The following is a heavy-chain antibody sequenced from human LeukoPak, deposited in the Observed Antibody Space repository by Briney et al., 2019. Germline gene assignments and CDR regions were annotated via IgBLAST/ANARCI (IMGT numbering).Heavy chain of an antibody. D-gene: IGHD6-19*01. CDR3: ARVLAVAGNAFDI. CDR1: GDSISSYY. Sequence: SETLSLTCTVSGDSISSYYWSWTRQPPGKTLEWIGNHYYSGSTNYNPSLKSRVTISVDTSKKQFSLQLSSVTAADTAVYYCARVLAVAGNAFDIWGQGTMVTVSS. V-gene: IGHV4-59*01. CDR2: HYYSGST. J-gene: IGHJ3*02.